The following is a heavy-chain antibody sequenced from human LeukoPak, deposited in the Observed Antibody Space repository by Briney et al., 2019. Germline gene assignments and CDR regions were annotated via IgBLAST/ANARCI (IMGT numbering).Heavy chain of an antibody. D-gene: IGHD4-17*01. J-gene: IGHJ4*02. Sequence: GGSLRLSCAASGFTFSSYGMHWVRQAPGKGLEWVAVISCDGSNKYYADSVQGRFTISRDNSKNTLDLQMNSLRAEDTAVYYCAKDHVPNDYGDYEGPYFDYWGQGTMVTVSS. CDR3: AKDHVPNDYGDYEGPYFDY. CDR2: ISCDGSNK. CDR1: GFTFSSYG. V-gene: IGHV3-30*18.